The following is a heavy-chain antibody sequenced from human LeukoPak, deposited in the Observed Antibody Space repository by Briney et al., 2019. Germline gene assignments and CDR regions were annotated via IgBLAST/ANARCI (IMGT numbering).Heavy chain of an antibody. D-gene: IGHD3-10*01. J-gene: IGHJ4*02. CDR3: ARERIRGVISFDY. CDR1: GGSFSGYY. CDR2: INHSGST. Sequence: YPSETLSLTCAVYGGSFSGYYWSWIRQPPGKGLEWIGEINHSGSTNYNPSLKSRVTISVDTSKNQFSLKLSSVTAADTAVYYCARERIRGVISFDYWGQGTLVTVSS. V-gene: IGHV4-34*01.